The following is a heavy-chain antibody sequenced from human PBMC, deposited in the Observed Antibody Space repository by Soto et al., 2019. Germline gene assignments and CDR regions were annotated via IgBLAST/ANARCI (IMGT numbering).Heavy chain of an antibody. J-gene: IGHJ5*02. CDR3: ARWRGTSRAGWFDP. V-gene: IGHV4-4*07. Sequence: QVQLQESGPGLVKPSETLSLTCTVSGGSISSYYWSWIRQPAGKGLEWIGRIYTSGSTNYNPSLKSRVTMSVDTSKNQFSLKLSSATAADTAVYYCARWRGTSRAGWFDPWGQGTLVTVSS. CDR1: GGSISSYY. D-gene: IGHD1-26*01. CDR2: IYTSGST.